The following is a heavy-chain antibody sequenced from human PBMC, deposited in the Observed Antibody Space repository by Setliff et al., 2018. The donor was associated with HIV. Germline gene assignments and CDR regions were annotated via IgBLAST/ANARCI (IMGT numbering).Heavy chain of an antibody. CDR1: GYRFNTYG. D-gene: IGHD3-22*01. Sequence: ASVKVSCKASGYRFNTYGISWVRQAPGQGLEWMGWISPYNGDTRFAQSLQGRVTLTTDTSTNTAYMEMRTLRSDDTAVYYCVRSVTRDISGYYRDEYFQHWGQGTPVTVSS. J-gene: IGHJ1*01. CDR3: VRSVTRDISGYYRDEYFQH. CDR2: ISPYNGDT. V-gene: IGHV1-18*01.